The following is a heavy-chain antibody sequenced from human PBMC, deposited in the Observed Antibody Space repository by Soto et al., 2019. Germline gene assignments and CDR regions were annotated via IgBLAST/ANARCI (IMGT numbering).Heavy chain of an antibody. V-gene: IGHV3-53*04. CDR3: AMGVAEVGPTFDY. Sequence: PGGSLRLSCAASGFTVSSNYMSWVRQAPGKGLEWVSVIYSGGSTYYADSVKGRFTISRHNSKNTLYLQMNSLRAEDTAVYYYAMGVAEVGPTFDYGGRGTWVPGSS. CDR1: GFTVSSNY. J-gene: IGHJ4*02. CDR2: IYSGGST. D-gene: IGHD2-15*01.